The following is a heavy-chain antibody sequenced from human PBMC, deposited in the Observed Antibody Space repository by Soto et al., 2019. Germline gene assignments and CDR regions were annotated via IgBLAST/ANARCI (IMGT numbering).Heavy chain of an antibody. CDR1: GGSFSGYY. Sequence: SETLSLTCAVYGGSFSGYYWSWIRQPPGKGLEWIGEINHSGSTNYNPSLKSRVTISVDTSKNQFSLKLSSVTVADTAVYYCARGRSGSYHFDYWGQGTLVTVSS. CDR3: ARGRSGSYHFDY. V-gene: IGHV4-34*01. D-gene: IGHD1-26*01. J-gene: IGHJ4*02. CDR2: INHSGST.